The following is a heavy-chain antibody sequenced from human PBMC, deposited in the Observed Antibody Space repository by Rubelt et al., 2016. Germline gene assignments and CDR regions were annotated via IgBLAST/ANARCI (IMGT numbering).Heavy chain of an antibody. V-gene: IGHV4-39*07. CDR3: ARGGSGGGSPYYYYGMDV. Sequence: QLQLQESGPGLVKPSETLSLTCTVSGGSISSSSYYWGWIRQPPGKGLEWIGEINHSGSTNYNPSLKSRVTISVDPSKNQFSLKLSSVTAAETAVYYCARGGSGGGSPYYYYGMDVWGQGTTVTVSS. CDR1: GGSISSSSYY. CDR2: INHSGST. J-gene: IGHJ6*02. D-gene: IGHD2-15*01.